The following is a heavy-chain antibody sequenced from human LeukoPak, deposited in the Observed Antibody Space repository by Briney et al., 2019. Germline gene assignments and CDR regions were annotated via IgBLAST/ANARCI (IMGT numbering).Heavy chain of an antibody. Sequence: SETLSLSCAVYGGSFSGYYWSWIRQPPGKGLEWIGEINHSGSTNYNPSLKSRVTISVDTSKNQFSLKLSSVTAADTAVYYCACHKLEYPWFDPWGQGTLVTVSS. V-gene: IGHV4-34*01. CDR3: ACHKLEYPWFDP. D-gene: IGHD2-2*02. J-gene: IGHJ5*02. CDR1: GGSFSGYY. CDR2: INHSGST.